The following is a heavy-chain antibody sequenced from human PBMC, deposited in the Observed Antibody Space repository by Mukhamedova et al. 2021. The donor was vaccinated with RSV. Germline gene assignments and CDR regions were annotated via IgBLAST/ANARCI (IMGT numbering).Heavy chain of an antibody. V-gene: IGHV4-59*13. Sequence: GKGLEWIGYIYYSGSTNYNPSLKSRVTISVDTSKNQFSLKLSSVTAADTAVYYCARDQWRVATITYYYYGMDVWGQGTTVTGSS. CDR2: IYYSGST. D-gene: IGHD5-12*01. J-gene: IGHJ6*02. CDR3: ARDQWRVATITYYYYGMDV.